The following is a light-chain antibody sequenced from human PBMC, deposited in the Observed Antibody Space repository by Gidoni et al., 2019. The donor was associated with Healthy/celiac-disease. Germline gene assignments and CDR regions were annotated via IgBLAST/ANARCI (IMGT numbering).Light chain of an antibody. J-gene: IGKJ2*01. CDR3: QQYNSYQYT. V-gene: IGKV1-5*03. Sequence: DIQMTQSPSTLSASVGDRVTITCRASQRISSWLAWYQQKPGKAPKPLIYKASSLESGVPARFSGSGSGTEFTLTISSLQPDDFATYYCQQYNSYQYTFGQGTKLEIK. CDR1: QRISSW. CDR2: KAS.